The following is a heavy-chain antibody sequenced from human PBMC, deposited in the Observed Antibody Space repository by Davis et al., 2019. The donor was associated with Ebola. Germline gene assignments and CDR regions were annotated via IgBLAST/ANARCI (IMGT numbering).Heavy chain of an antibody. CDR3: ARGGAMQN. Sequence: AASVKVSCKTSGFPFTHYTINWVRQAPGQGLEWMGWINANTGSPKYAQGFTGRFVFSLDTSVSTAFLQISSLKAEDTAVYYCARGGAMQNWGQGTLLTVSS. CDR2: INANTGSP. D-gene: IGHD2-2*01. J-gene: IGHJ4*02. V-gene: IGHV7-4-1*02. CDR1: GFPFTHYT.